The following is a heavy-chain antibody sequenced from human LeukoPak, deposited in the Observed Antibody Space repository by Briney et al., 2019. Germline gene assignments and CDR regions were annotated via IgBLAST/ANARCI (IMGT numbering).Heavy chain of an antibody. CDR3: AKDLDLRFLEWLPNFDY. J-gene: IGHJ4*02. Sequence: PGGSLRLSXAASGFTFSSYGMHWVRQAPGKGLEWVAFIRYDGSNKYYADSVKGRFTISRDNSKNTLYLQMNSLRAEDTAVYYCAKDLDLRFLEWLPNFDYWGQGTLVTVSS. V-gene: IGHV3-30*02. CDR2: IRYDGSNK. D-gene: IGHD3-3*01. CDR1: GFTFSSYG.